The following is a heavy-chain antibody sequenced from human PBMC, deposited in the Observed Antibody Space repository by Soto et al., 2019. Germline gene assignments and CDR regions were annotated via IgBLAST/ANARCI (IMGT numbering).Heavy chain of an antibody. Sequence: ASVKVSCKASGYTFTSYAMHWVRQAPGQRLEWMGWINAGNGNTKYSQKFQGRVTITRDTSASTAYMELSSLRSEDTAVYYCARGSAGTTSYYYYYYGMDVWGQGTTVTVSS. V-gene: IGHV1-3*01. CDR3: ARGSAGTTSYYYYYYGMDV. CDR1: GYTFTSYA. J-gene: IGHJ6*02. D-gene: IGHD1-7*01. CDR2: INAGNGNT.